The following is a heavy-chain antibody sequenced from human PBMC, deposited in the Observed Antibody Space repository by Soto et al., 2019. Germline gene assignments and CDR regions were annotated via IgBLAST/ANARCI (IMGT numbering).Heavy chain of an antibody. J-gene: IGHJ5*02. CDR1: GGSISSYY. D-gene: IGHD2-2*01. CDR3: AKSPHRVLEAAAISFWFDP. Sequence: SETLSLTCTVSGGSISSYYWSWTRQPPGKGLEWIGYIYYTGSTNYNPSLKSRVTISLDTSKNQFSLKLSSVTAADTAVYYCAKSPHRVLEAAAISFWFDPWGQGTQVTVSS. CDR2: IYYTGST. V-gene: IGHV4-59*08.